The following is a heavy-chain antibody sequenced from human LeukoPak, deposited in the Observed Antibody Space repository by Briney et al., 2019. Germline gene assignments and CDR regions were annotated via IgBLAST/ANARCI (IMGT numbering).Heavy chain of an antibody. CDR2: MWHGGKDN. V-gene: IGHV3-30*02. CDR3: VKDYGKYQILERATFDF. D-gene: IGHD5-24*01. J-gene: IGHJ4*02. Sequence: GGSLTLPCSVCGYTFTSCGIDCVRGSRGEGLEGVGHMWHGGKDNDYAETVKGRFTISRDNSNNTLYLQMNTLRAEDTAMYYCVKDYGKYQILERATFDFWGQGTLISVSS. CDR1: GYTFTSCG.